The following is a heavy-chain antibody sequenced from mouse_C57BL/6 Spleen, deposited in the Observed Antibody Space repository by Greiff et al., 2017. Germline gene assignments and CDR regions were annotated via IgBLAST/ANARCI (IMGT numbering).Heavy chain of an antibody. J-gene: IGHJ3*01. CDR2: IDPSDSET. CDR1: GYTFTSYW. D-gene: IGHD3-2*02. CDR3: ARGEDSSGYVH. Sequence: QVQLQQPGAELVRPGSSVKLSCKASGYTFTSYWMHWVKQRPIQGLEWIGNIDPSDSETHYNQKFKDKATLTVDKSSSTAYMQLSSLTSEDSAVYYCARGEDSSGYVHWGQGTLVTVSA. V-gene: IGHV1-52*01.